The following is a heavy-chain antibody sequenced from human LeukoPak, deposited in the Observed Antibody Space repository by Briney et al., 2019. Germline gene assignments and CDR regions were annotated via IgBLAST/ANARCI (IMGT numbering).Heavy chain of an antibody. Sequence: SETLSLTCTVSGGSISSGGYYWSWIRQPPGKGLEWIGYIYYSGSTNYNPSLKSRVTISVDTSKNQFSLKLSSVTAADTAVYYCARDAPRATTGFDYWGQGTLVTVSS. CDR3: ARDAPRATTGFDY. D-gene: IGHD1-26*01. CDR1: GGSISSGGYY. V-gene: IGHV4-61*08. J-gene: IGHJ4*02. CDR2: IYYSGST.